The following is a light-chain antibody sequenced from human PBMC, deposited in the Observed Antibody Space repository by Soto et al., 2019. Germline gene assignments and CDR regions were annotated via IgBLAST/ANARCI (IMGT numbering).Light chain of an antibody. CDR3: SSYTISSTVV. Sequence: QSALTQPASVSGSPGQSITISCTGASSDVGGYNYVSWYQQHPGNAPKLMIYEVSYRPSGVSNRFSGSKSGNTASLTISGLQAEDEADYYCSSYTISSTVVFGGGTKVTVL. V-gene: IGLV2-14*01. CDR2: EVS. J-gene: IGLJ2*01. CDR1: SSDVGGYNY.